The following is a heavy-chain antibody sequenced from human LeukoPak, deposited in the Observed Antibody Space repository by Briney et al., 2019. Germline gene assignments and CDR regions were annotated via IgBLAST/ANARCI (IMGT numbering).Heavy chain of an antibody. CDR2: IYYSGSA. J-gene: IGHJ6*02. CDR3: ARGYSSSWSNYYYGMDV. D-gene: IGHD6-13*01. Sequence: SETLSLTCTVSGGSISSSSYYWGWIRQPPGKGREWIGSIYYSGSAYYNPSIKRRVTISVDTSKNQCCLKLSSVTAADTAVYYCARGYSSSWSNYYYGMDVWGQGTTVTVSS. CDR1: GGSISSSSYY. V-gene: IGHV4-39*07.